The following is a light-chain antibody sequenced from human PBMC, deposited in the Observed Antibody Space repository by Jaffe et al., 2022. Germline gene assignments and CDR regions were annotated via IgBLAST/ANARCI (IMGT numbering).Light chain of an antibody. CDR2: AAS. CDR3: QQSYNTPAS. V-gene: IGKV1-39*01. Sequence: DIQMTQSPSSLSASVGDRVTITCRASQFINNYLNWYQHKAGKAPNLLISAASSLQRGVPSRFTGSRSGTDFTLTINGLQPEDSAVYYCQQSYNTPASFGQGTKVEIK. J-gene: IGKJ1*01. CDR1: QFINNY.